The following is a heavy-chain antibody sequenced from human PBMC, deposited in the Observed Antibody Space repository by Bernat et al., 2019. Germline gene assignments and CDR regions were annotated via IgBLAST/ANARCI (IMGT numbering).Heavy chain of an antibody. Sequence: EVQLVETGGGLIQPGGSQRLSCAASGFTVSSNYMSWVRQAPGKGLEWVSVIYSGGSTYYADSVKGRFTISRDNSKNTLYLQMNSLRAEDTAVYYCAANVLLWFRELSLFDYWGQGTLVTVSS. CDR3: AANVLLWFRELSLFDY. CDR2: IYSGGST. D-gene: IGHD3-10*01. CDR1: GFTVSSNY. J-gene: IGHJ4*02. V-gene: IGHV3-53*02.